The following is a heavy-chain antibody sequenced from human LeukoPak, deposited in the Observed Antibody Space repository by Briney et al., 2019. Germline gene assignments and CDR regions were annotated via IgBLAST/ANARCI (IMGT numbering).Heavy chain of an antibody. CDR2: IKSKTDGGTT. CDR3: TTGWRGNYYDSSGYYLFDY. D-gene: IGHD3-22*01. J-gene: IGHJ4*02. Sequence: PGGSLRLSCAAAGFTFSNAWMSCVRQAPGEGREWVGRIKSKTDGGTTDYAATVKGRFTISRDDSNNTLYLKMNSLKTEDTAVYYCTTGWRGNYYDSSGYYLFDYWGQGTLVTVSS. CDR1: GFTFSNAW. V-gene: IGHV3-15*01.